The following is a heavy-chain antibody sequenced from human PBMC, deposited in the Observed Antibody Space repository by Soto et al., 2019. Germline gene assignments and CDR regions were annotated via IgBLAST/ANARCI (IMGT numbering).Heavy chain of an antibody. CDR1: GFTFSSYA. CDR3: AKDLTGMYDFWSGYYNPYYYYYMDV. CDR2: ISGSGGST. D-gene: IGHD3-3*01. V-gene: IGHV3-23*01. J-gene: IGHJ6*03. Sequence: GGSLRLSCAASGFTFSSYAMSWVRQAPGKGLEWVSAISGSGGSTYYADSVKGRFTISRDNSKNTLYLQMNSLRAEDTAVYYCAKDLTGMYDFWSGYYNPYYYYYMDVWGKGTTVTVSS.